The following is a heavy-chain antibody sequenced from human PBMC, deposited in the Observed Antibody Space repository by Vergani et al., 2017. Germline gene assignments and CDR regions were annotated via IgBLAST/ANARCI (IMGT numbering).Heavy chain of an antibody. Sequence: LEESGGGSVKPGGSLRLSCAASGFKFSDHYMSWIRQAPGKGLEWVSHISPGASTVSYTDSVTGRFTFSRDNDNNSLTLDMTTLRVEDTAVYYCAKNPGISTPRHYYSMDVWGQETTVTVSS. D-gene: IGHD1-14*01. CDR2: ISPGASTV. CDR1: GFKFSDHY. CDR3: AKNPGISTPRHYYSMDV. V-gene: IGHV3-11*04. J-gene: IGHJ6*02.